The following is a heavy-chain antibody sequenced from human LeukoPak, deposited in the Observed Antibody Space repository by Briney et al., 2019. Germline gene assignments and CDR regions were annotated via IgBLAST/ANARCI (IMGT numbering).Heavy chain of an antibody. Sequence: PGGSLRLSCAASGFTFSSYAMHWVRQAPGKGLEYVSAISSNGGSTYYANSVKGRFTIPRDNSKNTLYLQMGSLRAEDMAVYYCARGGAYYYYYYMDVWGKGTTVTVSS. V-gene: IGHV3-64*01. CDR2: ISSNGGST. J-gene: IGHJ6*03. CDR1: GFTFSSYA. D-gene: IGHD2-15*01. CDR3: ARGGAYYYYYYMDV.